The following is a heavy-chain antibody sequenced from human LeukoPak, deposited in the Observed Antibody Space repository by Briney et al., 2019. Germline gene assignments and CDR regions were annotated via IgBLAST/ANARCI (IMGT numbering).Heavy chain of an antibody. V-gene: IGHV1-18*01. Sequence: ASVKVSCKASVYTFTSYGISWVRQAPGQGLEWMGWISAYNGKTNYAQKFQGRVTITADESTRTAYMELSSLRSEDTAVYYCARSGSYYDQFDYWGQRTLVTVSS. CDR2: ISAYNGKT. D-gene: IGHD1-26*01. J-gene: IGHJ4*02. CDR1: VYTFTSYG. CDR3: ARSGSYYDQFDY.